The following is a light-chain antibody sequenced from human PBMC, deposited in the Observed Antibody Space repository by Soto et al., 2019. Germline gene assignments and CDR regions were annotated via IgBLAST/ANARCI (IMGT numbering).Light chain of an antibody. Sequence: QSALTQPASVSGSPGQSITISCTGTSNDVGGYNYVSWYQQHPGKAPKVLIFDVSYRPSGVSNRFSGSKSGNTASLTISGLQTEDEADYYCGSYTGFRTYVFGTGTKLTVL. CDR2: DVS. J-gene: IGLJ1*01. CDR1: SNDVGGYNY. CDR3: GSYTGFRTYV. V-gene: IGLV2-14*01.